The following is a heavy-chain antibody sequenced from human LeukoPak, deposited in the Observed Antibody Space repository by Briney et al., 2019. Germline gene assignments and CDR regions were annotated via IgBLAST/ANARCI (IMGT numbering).Heavy chain of an antibody. Sequence: PSETLSLTCTVSGGSISSYYWSWIRQPPGKGLEWIGYIYYSGSTNYNPSLKSRVTLSVDTSKNQFSLKLSSVTAADTAVYYCARPYGAAGLDWGQGTLVTVSS. D-gene: IGHD4-17*01. V-gene: IGHV4-59*08. J-gene: IGHJ4*02. CDR2: IYYSGST. CDR1: GGSISSYY. CDR3: ARPYGAAGLD.